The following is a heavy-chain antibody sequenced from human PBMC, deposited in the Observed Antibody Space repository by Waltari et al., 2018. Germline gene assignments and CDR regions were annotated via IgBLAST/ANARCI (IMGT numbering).Heavy chain of an antibody. J-gene: IGHJ4*02. CDR2: IWYDGSNK. Sequence: QVQLVESGGGVVQPGRSLRLSCAASGFTFSRSGMHWVRQAPGKGLEWVAVIWYDGSNKYYADSVKGRFTISRDNSKNTLYLQMNSLRAEDTAVYYCASGGYYVDYWGQGTLVTVSS. CDR3: ASGGYYVDY. CDR1: GFTFSRSG. D-gene: IGHD3-22*01. V-gene: IGHV3-33*01.